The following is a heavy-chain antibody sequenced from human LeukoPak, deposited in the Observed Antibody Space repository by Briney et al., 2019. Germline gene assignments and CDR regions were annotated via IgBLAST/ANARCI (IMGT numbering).Heavy chain of an antibody. CDR2: FDPEDGET. CDR3: ARGRTDYYDSSGSFPALGY. CDR1: GYTLTELS. V-gene: IGHV1-24*01. J-gene: IGHJ4*02. Sequence: ASVKVSCKVSGYTLTELSMHWVRQAPGKGLEWMGGFDPEDGETIYAQKFQGRVTLTEDTSTDTAYMELSSLRSEDTAVYYCARGRTDYYDSSGSFPALGYWGQGTLVTVSS. D-gene: IGHD3-22*01.